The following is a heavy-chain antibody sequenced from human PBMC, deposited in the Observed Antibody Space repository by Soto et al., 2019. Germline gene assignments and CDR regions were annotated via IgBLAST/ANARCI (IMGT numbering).Heavy chain of an antibody. Sequence: EVQLVESGGDLVQPGGSLRLSCAASSFTFSSYWMSWVRQAPGKGLEWVANIKEDGSEKYYVDSVKGRFTISRDNAKNSLDLQMNSLRAEDTAVYYCARLTSRRHLGDAFDIWGQGTMVTVSS. CDR1: SFTFSSYW. V-gene: IGHV3-7*01. CDR3: ARLTSRRHLGDAFDI. D-gene: IGHD7-27*01. CDR2: IKEDGSEK. J-gene: IGHJ3*02.